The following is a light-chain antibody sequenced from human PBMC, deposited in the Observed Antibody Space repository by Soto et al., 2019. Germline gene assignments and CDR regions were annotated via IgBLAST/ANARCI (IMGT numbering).Light chain of an antibody. Sequence: DIQMTQSPSSLSASVGDRVSITCRASQGISNYLAWYQQKPGKVPKLLIYAASTLQSGVPSRFSGSGSGTDFTLTISSLQSEDVATYYCQKYNSAPLVTFGGGTKVEIK. CDR2: AAS. CDR3: QKYNSAPLVT. CDR1: QGISNY. V-gene: IGKV1-27*01. J-gene: IGKJ4*01.